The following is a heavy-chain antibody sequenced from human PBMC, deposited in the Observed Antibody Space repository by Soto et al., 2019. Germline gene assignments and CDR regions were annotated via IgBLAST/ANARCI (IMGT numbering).Heavy chain of an antibody. CDR1: GFSLSTSGAG. J-gene: IGHJ4*02. D-gene: IGHD2-15*01. V-gene: IGHV2-5*01. Sequence: SGPTLVNPTQTLALTCTFSGFSLSTSGAGVAWIRQPPGKALEWLALIYWNDDKRYSPSLKSRLTITKDTSKNQVVLTMTNMDPVDTATYSCAHSRGGGNAHTLDYWRQGALVTVS. CDR2: IYWNDDK. CDR3: AHSRGGGNAHTLDY.